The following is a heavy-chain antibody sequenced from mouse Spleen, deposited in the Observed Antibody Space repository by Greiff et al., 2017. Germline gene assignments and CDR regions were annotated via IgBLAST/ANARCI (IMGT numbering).Heavy chain of an antibody. V-gene: IGHV8-12*01. D-gene: IGHD2-1*01. CDR2: IYWDDVK. CDR3: ARMDYGSNDAMDY. J-gene: IGHJ4*01. CDR1: GFSLSTSGMG. Sequence: QVTLKESGPGLLQPSQSLSLSCSFSGFSLSTSGMGVGWLSQPSGMGLVWLVHIYWDDVKRNNPFLNSRLTISKDTSRSQEFLKITSVDTADSATYYCARMDYGSNDAMDYWGQGTSVTVSS.